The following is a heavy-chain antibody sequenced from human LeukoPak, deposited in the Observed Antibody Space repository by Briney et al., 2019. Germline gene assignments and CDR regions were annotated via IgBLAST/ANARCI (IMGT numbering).Heavy chain of an antibody. Sequence: VASVKVSCKASDYTFTSYGISWVRQAPGQGLEWMGWINTYAGITNYAQKLQGRVSMTTDTSTRTAYMELRSLRSDDTAMYYCARQAGGYSSGWYQFHFDYWGPGTLVIVSS. CDR2: INTYAGIT. CDR1: DYTFTSYG. D-gene: IGHD6-19*01. V-gene: IGHV1-18*04. CDR3: ARQAGGYSSGWYQFHFDY. J-gene: IGHJ4*02.